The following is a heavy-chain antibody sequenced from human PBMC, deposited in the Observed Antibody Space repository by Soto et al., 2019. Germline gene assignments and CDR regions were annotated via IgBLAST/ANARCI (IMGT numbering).Heavy chain of an antibody. CDR3: ARGPRGDYYDSSGYYDY. V-gene: IGHV4-59*12. J-gene: IGHJ4*02. CDR1: GGSISNYY. Sequence: PSETLSLTCTVSGGSISNYYWSWFRQTPGKGLEWIGYVHDSWGSNYNPSLKSRVAISLDTSKSQFSLKLSSVTAADTAVYYCARGPRGDYYDSSGYYDYWGQGTLVTVSS. D-gene: IGHD3-22*01. CDR2: VHDSWGS.